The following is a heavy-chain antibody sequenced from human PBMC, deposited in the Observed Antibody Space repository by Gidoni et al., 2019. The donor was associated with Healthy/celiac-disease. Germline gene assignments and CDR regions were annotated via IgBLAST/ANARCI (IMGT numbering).Heavy chain of an antibody. CDR2: IWYDGSNK. V-gene: IGHV3-33*01. CDR3: ARDGVVAATLFYYYYGMDV. Sequence: QVQLVESGGGVVQPGRSLRLSCAASGFPFSIYGMHWVRQAPGKGLEWVAVIWYDGSNKYYADSVKGRFTISRDNSKNTLYLQMNSLRAEDTAVYYCARDGVVAATLFYYYYGMDVWGQGTTVTVSS. D-gene: IGHD2-15*01. CDR1: GFPFSIYG. J-gene: IGHJ6*02.